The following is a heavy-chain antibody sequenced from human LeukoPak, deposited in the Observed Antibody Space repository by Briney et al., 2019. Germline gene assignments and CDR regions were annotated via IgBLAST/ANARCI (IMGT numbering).Heavy chain of an antibody. D-gene: IGHD3-10*01. J-gene: IGHJ6*02. V-gene: IGHV3-23*01. Sequence: QSGGSLRLSCAASGFTFSSYAMSWVRQAPGKGLEWVSGISGGGSGTYYADSVKGRFTISRDNSKNTMYLQMNSLRAEDTAIYYCAKDSTGGIRGDYGMDVWGQGTTVTVSS. CDR1: GFTFSSYA. CDR2: ISGGGSGT. CDR3: AKDSTGGIRGDYGMDV.